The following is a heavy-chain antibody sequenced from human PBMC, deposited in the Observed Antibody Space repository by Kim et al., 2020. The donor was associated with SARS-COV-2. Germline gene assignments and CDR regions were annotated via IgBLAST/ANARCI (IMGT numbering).Heavy chain of an antibody. CDR2: IKQDGSEI. Sequence: GGSLRLSCAASGFTFKTFWMSWVRQAPGKGLEWVANIKQDGSEIYYVGSVKGRFTISRDNVMNSLYLQMNSLRAEDTAVYYCAREGSSWSPGTEYIQVWGQGTLVTVSS. CDR1: GFTFKTFW. CDR3: AREGSSWSPGTEYIQV. J-gene: IGHJ1*01. V-gene: IGHV3-7*03. D-gene: IGHD6-13*01.